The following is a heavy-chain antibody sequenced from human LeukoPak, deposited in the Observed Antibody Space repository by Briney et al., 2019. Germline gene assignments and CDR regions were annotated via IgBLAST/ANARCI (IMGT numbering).Heavy chain of an antibody. CDR1: GFTFSGSA. V-gene: IGHV3-73*01. D-gene: IGHD3-10*01. CDR3: SSSLWFGELLKAFDL. Sequence: PGGSLKLSCAASGFTFSGSAMHWVRQASGKGLEWVGRIRSKANSYATAYAASVEGRFTVSRDDSKNTAYLQMNSLKTEDTAVYYCSSSLWFGELLKAFDLWGRGTLVTVSS. CDR2: IRSKANSYAT. J-gene: IGHJ2*01.